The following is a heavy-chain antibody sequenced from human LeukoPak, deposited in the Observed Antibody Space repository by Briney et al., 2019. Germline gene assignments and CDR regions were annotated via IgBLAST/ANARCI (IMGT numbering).Heavy chain of an antibody. CDR3: ARRGITIFGVVRDFDY. CDR1: GYTFTSYD. D-gene: IGHD3-3*01. CDR2: MNPNSGNT. J-gene: IGHJ4*02. Sequence: ASVKVSCKASGYTFTSYDINWVRQATGQGLEWMGWMNPNSGNTGYAQKFQGRVTMTRNTSISTAYMELSSLRSEDTAVYYCARRGITIFGVVRDFDYWGQGTLVTVSS. V-gene: IGHV1-8*01.